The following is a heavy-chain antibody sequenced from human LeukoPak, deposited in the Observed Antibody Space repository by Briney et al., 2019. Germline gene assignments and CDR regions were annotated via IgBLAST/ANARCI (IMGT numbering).Heavy chain of an antibody. Sequence: GGSLRLSCAASGFTFSTYSLNWVRQAPGKGLEWVSYISSSSGTIYYADSVKGRFTISRDNAKNSLYLQMNSLRAEDTAVYYCARSSGYDLDYWGQGTLVTVSS. D-gene: IGHD5-12*01. CDR1: GFTFSTYS. V-gene: IGHV3-48*04. CDR2: ISSSSGTI. J-gene: IGHJ4*02. CDR3: ARSSGYDLDY.